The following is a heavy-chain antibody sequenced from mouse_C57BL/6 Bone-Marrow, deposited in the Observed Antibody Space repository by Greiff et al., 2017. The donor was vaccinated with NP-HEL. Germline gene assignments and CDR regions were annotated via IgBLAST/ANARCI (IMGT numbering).Heavy chain of an antibody. CDR2: INPSTGGT. D-gene: IGHD2-10*02. Sequence: EVQLQQSGPELVKPGASVKISCKASGYSFTGYYMNWVKQSPEKSLEWIGEINPSTGGTTYNQKFKAKATLTVDKSSSTAYMQLKSLTSEDSAVYYCARRGYVDYWGQGTTLTVSS. J-gene: IGHJ2*01. CDR3: ARRGYVDY. V-gene: IGHV1-42*01. CDR1: GYSFTGYY.